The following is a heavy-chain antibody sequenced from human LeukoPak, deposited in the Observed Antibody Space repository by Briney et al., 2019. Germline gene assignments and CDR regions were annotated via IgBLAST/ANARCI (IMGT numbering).Heavy chain of an antibody. CDR1: GFAFNSQT. J-gene: IGHJ5*02. Sequence: GGSLRLSCAASGFAFNSQTISWVRQSPGKGLDGGASIKEDEIEIHYVDSVKRRFTISSDTAKDSLYLQMNSLRVEDTAVYYCARGGFRPFDPWGRGTLVTVSS. CDR2: IKEDEIEI. V-gene: IGHV3-7*01. D-gene: IGHD3-22*01. CDR3: ARGGFRPFDP.